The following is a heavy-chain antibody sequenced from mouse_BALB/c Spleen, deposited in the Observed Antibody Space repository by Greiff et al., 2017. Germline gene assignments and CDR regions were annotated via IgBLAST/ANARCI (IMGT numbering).Heavy chain of an antibody. CDR1: GFTFSSYA. Sequence: EVKLMESGGGLVKPGGSLKLSCAASGFTFSSYAMSWVRQSPEKRLEWVAEISSGGSYTYYPDSVKGRFTISRDNAKNNLYLQMSSLKSEDTAMYYCARVAYGSSQGFAYWGQGTLVTVSA. CDR2: ISSGGSYT. CDR3: ARVAYGSSQGFAY. J-gene: IGHJ3*01. V-gene: IGHV5-6*03. D-gene: IGHD1-1*01.